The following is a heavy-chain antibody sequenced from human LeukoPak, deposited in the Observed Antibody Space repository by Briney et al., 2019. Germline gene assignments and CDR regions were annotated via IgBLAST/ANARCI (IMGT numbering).Heavy chain of an antibody. J-gene: IGHJ4*02. CDR2: IKQDGSEK. D-gene: IGHD2-15*01. Sequence: PGGSLRLSCAASGFTFSSYWMSWVRQAPGKGLEWVANIKQDGSEKYYVDSVKGRFTISRAIAKNSLYLQMNSLRAEDTAVYYCARAQGYCSGGSCYHLFDYWGQGTLVTVSS. CDR1: GFTFSSYW. V-gene: IGHV3-7*01. CDR3: ARAQGYCSGGSCYHLFDY.